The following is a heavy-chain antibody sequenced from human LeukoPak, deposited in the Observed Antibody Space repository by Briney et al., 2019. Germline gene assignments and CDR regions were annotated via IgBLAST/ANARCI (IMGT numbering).Heavy chain of an antibody. J-gene: IGHJ3*01. CDR3: ARDYYESSGYWHDAFDV. V-gene: IGHV1-18*01. CDR1: GYTFTSYG. D-gene: IGHD3-22*01. CDR2: ISTYKGRT. Sequence: ASVKVSCKASGYTFTSYGISWVRQAPGQGLEWMGWISTYKGRTNYAQKVQGRVTMTTDTSTSTVYMELRSLRSDDTAVYYCARDYYESSGYWHDAFDVWGQGTTVTVSS.